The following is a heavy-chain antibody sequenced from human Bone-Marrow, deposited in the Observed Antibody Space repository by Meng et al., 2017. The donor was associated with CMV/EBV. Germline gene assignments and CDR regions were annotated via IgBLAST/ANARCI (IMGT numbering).Heavy chain of an antibody. V-gene: IGHV3-21*01. CDR2: ISSSSSYI. Sequence: SCAASGFTFSSYSMNWVRQAPGKGLEWVSSISSSSSYIYYADSVQGRFTISRDNAKNSLYLQMNSLRAEDTAIYACARSGLGATTVNAFDIWGQGTMVAVSS. CDR1: GFTFSSYS. J-gene: IGHJ3*02. D-gene: IGHD1-26*01. CDR3: ARSGLGATTVNAFDI.